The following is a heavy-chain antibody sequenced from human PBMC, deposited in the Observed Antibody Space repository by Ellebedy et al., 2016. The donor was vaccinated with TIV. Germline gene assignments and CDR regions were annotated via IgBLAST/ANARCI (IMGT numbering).Heavy chain of an antibody. CDR1: SGSFSGYY. Sequence: SETLSLXCAVYSGSFSGYYWSWIRQPPGKGLEWIGEINHSGSTNYNPSLKSRVTISLDTSKRQFSLNITSVTAADTAFYYCARGSMVRGLAGWGQGTLVTVSS. CDR3: ARGSMVRGLAG. D-gene: IGHD3-10*01. V-gene: IGHV4-34*01. CDR2: INHSGST. J-gene: IGHJ4*02.